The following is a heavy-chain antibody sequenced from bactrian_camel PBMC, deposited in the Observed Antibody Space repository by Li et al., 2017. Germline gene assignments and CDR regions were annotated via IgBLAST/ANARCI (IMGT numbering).Heavy chain of an antibody. V-gene: IGHV3S40*01. J-gene: IGHJ4*01. D-gene: IGHD5*01. CDR2: VYHDDGLI. CDR1: AYTDRTNY. Sequence: VQLVESGGDSVQAGGSLRLSCAASAYTDRTNYMGWFRQAPGKEREGVAAVYHDDGLIYYADSAKGRFTISRDTAKNTVSLQMNSLKTEDTAMYYCALEMSGRGRTHWGQGTQVTVS. CDR3: ALEMSGRGRTH.